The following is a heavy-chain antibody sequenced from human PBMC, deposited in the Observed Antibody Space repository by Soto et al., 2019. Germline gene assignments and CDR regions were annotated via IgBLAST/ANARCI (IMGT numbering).Heavy chain of an antibody. D-gene: IGHD1-1*01. CDR2: INESGST. V-gene: IGHV4-34*01. CDR3: ARGSGIVALPGELEDVNYDY. CDR1: GQSFSGHS. Sequence: QVQLQQWGAGLVKPSETLSLSCAVYGQSFSGHSWAWIRQPPGKGLEWIGEINESGSTYYNPSLKSRFTISSDTSMKQLSRKLSSVSAADTAAYFCARGSGIVALPGELEDVNYDYWGQGTLVNVSS. J-gene: IGHJ4*02.